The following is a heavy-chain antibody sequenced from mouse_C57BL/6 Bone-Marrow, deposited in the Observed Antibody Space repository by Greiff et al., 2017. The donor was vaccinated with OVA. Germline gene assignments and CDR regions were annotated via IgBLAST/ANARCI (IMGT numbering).Heavy chain of an antibody. J-gene: IGHJ3*01. D-gene: IGHD1-1*01. V-gene: IGHV1-75*01. CDR1: GYTFTDYY. Sequence: QVHVKQSGPELVKPGASVKISCKASGYTFTDYYINWVKQRPGQGLEWIGWIFPGSGSTYYNEKFKGKATLTVDKSSSTAYMLLSSLTSEDSAVYFCARDYYGSRGGTGFAYWGQGTLVTVSA. CDR3: ARDYYGSRGGTGFAY. CDR2: IFPGSGST.